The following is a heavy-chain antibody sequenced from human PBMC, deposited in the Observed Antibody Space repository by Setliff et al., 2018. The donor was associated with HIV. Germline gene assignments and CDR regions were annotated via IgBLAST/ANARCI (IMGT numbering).Heavy chain of an antibody. CDR1: GSSISSYC. J-gene: IGHJ6*03. Sequence: SETLSLPCTVSGSSISSYCWSWIRQPPGKGLEWMGYIYYSGSANYNPSLKSRVTISGDTSKNQFSLKLSSVTAADTAVYYCARDHHGARRDYYYYDMDVWGKGTTVTVSS. CDR2: IYYSGSA. CDR3: ARDHHGARRDYYYYDMDV. V-gene: IGHV4-59*01.